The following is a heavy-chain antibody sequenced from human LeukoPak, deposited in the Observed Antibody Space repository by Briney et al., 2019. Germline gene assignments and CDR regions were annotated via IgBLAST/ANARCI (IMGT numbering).Heavy chain of an antibody. CDR2: IYSGGST. Sequence: PGGSLRLSCAASGFTVSSNYMSWVRQAPGKGLEWASVIYSGGSTYYADSVKGRFTISRDNSKNTLYLQMNSLRAEDTAVYYCASLNYYDSSGYSYYFDYWGQGTLVTVSS. D-gene: IGHD3-22*01. CDR1: GFTVSSNY. CDR3: ASLNYYDSSGYSYYFDY. V-gene: IGHV3-53*01. J-gene: IGHJ4*02.